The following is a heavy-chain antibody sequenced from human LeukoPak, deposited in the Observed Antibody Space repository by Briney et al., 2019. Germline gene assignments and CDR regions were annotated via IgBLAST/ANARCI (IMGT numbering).Heavy chain of an antibody. CDR2: IFQRGYS. D-gene: IGHD1-1*01. V-gene: IGHV4-38-2*01. CDR1: GYSISCGYY. CDR3: AGDKETTGNGRPNWFDP. J-gene: IGHJ5*02. Sequence: SETLSLTCAVSGYSISCGYYWGWIRQPPGKGLQWIGSIFQRGYSYYNPSLKSRVTISVDTSRNQFSLKLSSVTAADTAVYYCAGDKETTGNGRPNWFDPWGQGTLVTVSS.